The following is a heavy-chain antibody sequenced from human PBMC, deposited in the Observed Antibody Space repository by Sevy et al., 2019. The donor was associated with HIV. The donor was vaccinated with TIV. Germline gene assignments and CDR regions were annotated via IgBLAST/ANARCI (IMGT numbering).Heavy chain of an antibody. Sequence: GGSLRLSCAASGFTFSSYGMHWVRQAPGKGLEWVAVIWYAGSNKYYADSVKGRFTISRDNSKNTLYLQMNSLRAEDTAVYYCARSDSSSWPRDPLDFDHWGQGTLVTVSS. CDR2: IWYAGSNK. CDR1: GFTFSSYG. D-gene: IGHD6-13*01. J-gene: IGHJ4*02. CDR3: ARSDSSSWPRDPLDFDH. V-gene: IGHV3-33*01.